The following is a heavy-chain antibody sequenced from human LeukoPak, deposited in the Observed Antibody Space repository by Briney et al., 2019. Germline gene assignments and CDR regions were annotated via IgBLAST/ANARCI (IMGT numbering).Heavy chain of an antibody. J-gene: IGHJ4*02. Sequence: PGGSLRLSCAASGFTFSNAWMSWVRQAPGKGLEWVGRIKSKTDGGITDYAAPVKGRFTISRDDSKSTLYLQMNSLKTEDTAVYYCTTELLWFGESSGYWGQGTLVTVSS. CDR1: GFTFSNAW. D-gene: IGHD3-10*01. V-gene: IGHV3-15*01. CDR2: IKSKTDGGIT. CDR3: TTELLWFGESSGY.